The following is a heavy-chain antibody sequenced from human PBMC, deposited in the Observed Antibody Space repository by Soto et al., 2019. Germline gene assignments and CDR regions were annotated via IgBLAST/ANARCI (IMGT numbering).Heavy chain of an antibody. D-gene: IGHD3-16*02. J-gene: IGHJ4*02. V-gene: IGHV3-48*01. CDR3: AKGSNDYVWGSYRNLGY. CDR2: ISSSSSTI. CDR1: GFTFSSYS. Sequence: PGGSLRLSCAASGFTFSSYSMNWVRQAPGKGLEWVSYISSSSSTIYYADSVKGRFTISRDNAKNSLYLQMNSLRAEDTAVYHCAKGSNDYVWGSYRNLGYWGQGTLVTVSS.